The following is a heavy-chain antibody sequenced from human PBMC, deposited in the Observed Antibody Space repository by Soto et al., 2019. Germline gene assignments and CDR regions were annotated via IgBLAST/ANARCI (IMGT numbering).Heavy chain of an antibody. D-gene: IGHD2-15*01. CDR2: INPNSGDT. CDR1: GYIFTAYS. CDR3: AREASAVVSLDY. Sequence: ASVKVSCKASGYIFTAYSMHWVRQAPGQGLEWLGWINPNSGDTIYAQKFQDRVTMTCNTSVSTAYLELSSLSSDDTALYYCAREASAVVSLDYWGQGTLVTVSS. J-gene: IGHJ4*02. V-gene: IGHV1-2*02.